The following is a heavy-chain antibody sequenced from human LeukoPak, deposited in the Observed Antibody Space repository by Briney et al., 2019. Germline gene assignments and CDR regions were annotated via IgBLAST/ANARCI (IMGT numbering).Heavy chain of an antibody. CDR2: TTYSGGT. D-gene: IGHD2-8*02. Sequence: PSETLSLTCTVSGGSMNSYYWSWLRQPPGEGPEWIGYTTYSGGTNYNPSLKSRVTISVDTSKNHFSLKLSSVTAADTAVYYCARGAVWWSHWGQGTLVTVSS. J-gene: IGHJ4*02. CDR3: ARGAVWWSH. CDR1: GGSMNSYY. V-gene: IGHV4-59*01.